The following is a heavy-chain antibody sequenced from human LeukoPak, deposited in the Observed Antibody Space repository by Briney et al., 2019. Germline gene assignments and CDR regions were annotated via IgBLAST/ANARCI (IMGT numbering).Heavy chain of an antibody. CDR2: MHPGDSDT. D-gene: IGHD1-14*01. CDR1: GCSFNNYW. Sequence: GESLKISCKGSGCSFNNYWIGWVSHMPGQGLEWMGIMHPGDSDTRYSPSFQGQVTISADKSSTTAYLQWRSLQASDTAMYYCARAPASVSNPYYFDYWGQGTLVTVSS. V-gene: IGHV5-51*01. J-gene: IGHJ4*02. CDR3: ARAPASVSNPYYFDY.